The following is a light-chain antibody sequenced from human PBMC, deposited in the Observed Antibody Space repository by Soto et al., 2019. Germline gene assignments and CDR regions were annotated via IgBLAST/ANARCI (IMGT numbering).Light chain of an antibody. Sequence: DIQMTQSPTSLSASVGDRVTITCRASRDITDYLAWYQQKPGQVPKLLISAASTLQSGVPSRFTASGSGTDFTLTITGLRTEDFATYYCQNYDSAPWTFGQGTKVEF. V-gene: IGKV1-27*01. CDR2: AAS. J-gene: IGKJ1*01. CDR3: QNYDSAPWT. CDR1: RDITDY.